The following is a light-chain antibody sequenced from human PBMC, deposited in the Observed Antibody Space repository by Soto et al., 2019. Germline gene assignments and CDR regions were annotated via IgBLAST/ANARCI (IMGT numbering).Light chain of an antibody. V-gene: IGKV3-15*01. CDR1: QSVSSS. CDR3: QQYNYWPLLT. Sequence: EIVMTQSPATLSVSPGERATLSCRASQSVSSSLAWYQQKPGQAPRIVIYGASTRATGIPARFSGSGSGTEFTLTISSLQSVDFAVYYCQQYNYWPLLTFGGGTKVEIK. J-gene: IGKJ4*01. CDR2: GAS.